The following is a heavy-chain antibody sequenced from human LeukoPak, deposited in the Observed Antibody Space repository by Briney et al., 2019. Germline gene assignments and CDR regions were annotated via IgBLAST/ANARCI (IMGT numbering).Heavy chain of an antibody. CDR2: FDPEDGET. J-gene: IGHJ4*02. V-gene: IGHV1-24*01. CDR1: GYTLTELS. D-gene: IGHD3-10*01. Sequence: GASVKVSCKVSGYTLTELSMHWVRQAPGKGLEWMGGFDPEDGETIYAQKFQGRVTMPEDTSTDTAYMELSSLGSEEPAVYYCATDLTLNGSGRGGDYWGQGTLVTVSS. CDR3: ATDLTLNGSGRGGDY.